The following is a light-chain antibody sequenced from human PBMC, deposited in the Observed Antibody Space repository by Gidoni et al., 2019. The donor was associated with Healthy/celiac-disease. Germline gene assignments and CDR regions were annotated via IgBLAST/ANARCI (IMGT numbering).Light chain of an antibody. J-gene: IGKJ4*01. Sequence: EIVMTQSPATLSVSPGERATLSCRASQSVSSNLAWYQQKPGQAPRLLIYGASPRATGIPARFSGSGSGTEFTRTISSLQSEDFAVYYCQQYNNWPPTFGGGTKVEIK. V-gene: IGKV3-15*01. CDR1: QSVSSN. CDR3: QQYNNWPPT. CDR2: GAS.